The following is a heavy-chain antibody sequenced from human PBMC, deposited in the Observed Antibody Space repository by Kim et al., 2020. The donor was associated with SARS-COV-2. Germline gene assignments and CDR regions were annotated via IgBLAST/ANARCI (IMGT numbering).Heavy chain of an antibody. J-gene: IGHJ6*02. Sequence: SVKVSCKASGGTFSSYAISWVRQAPGQGLEWMGGIIPIFGTANYAQKFQGRVTITADESTSTAYMELSSLRSEDTAVYYCARLPIPYAPKYYYGMDVWGQGTTVTVSS. CDR2: IIPIFGTA. D-gene: IGHD2-2*01. V-gene: IGHV1-69*13. CDR3: ARLPIPYAPKYYYGMDV. CDR1: GGTFSSYA.